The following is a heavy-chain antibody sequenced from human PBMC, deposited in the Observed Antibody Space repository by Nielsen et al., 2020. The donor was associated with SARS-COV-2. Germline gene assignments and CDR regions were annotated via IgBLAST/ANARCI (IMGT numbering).Heavy chain of an antibody. Sequence: SLKISCAASGFTFDDYDMHWVRQAPGKGLEWVSGISWNSGSIGYADSVKGRFTISRDNAKNSLYLQMNSLRAEDTALYYCAKAVAGFYYYYYGMDVWGQGTTVTVSS. CDR3: AKAVAGFYYYYYGMDV. CDR2: ISWNSGSI. J-gene: IGHJ6*02. D-gene: IGHD6-19*01. V-gene: IGHV3-9*01. CDR1: GFTFDDYD.